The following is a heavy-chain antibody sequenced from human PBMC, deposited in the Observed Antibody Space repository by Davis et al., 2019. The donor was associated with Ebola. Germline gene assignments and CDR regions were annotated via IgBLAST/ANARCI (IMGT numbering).Heavy chain of an antibody. J-gene: IGHJ3*02. CDR2: IGTRGDPT. CDR1: GFTFSSYT. V-gene: IGHV3-48*02. Sequence: PGGSLRLSCAASGFTFSSYTMNWVRQAPGKGLEWVSYIGTRGDPTVYADSVKGRFTVSRDDANNSLSLLMNSLRDEDTAIYYCVRDYLFALEIWGQGTMVTVSS. CDR3: VRDYLFALEI.